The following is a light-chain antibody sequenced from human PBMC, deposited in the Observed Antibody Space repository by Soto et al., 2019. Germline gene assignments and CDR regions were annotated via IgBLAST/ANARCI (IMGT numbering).Light chain of an antibody. V-gene: IGKV3-20*01. CDR3: QQYGILSWT. J-gene: IGKJ1*01. CDR1: QSVSSSY. CDR2: GAS. Sequence: ESVLTQSPGTLSLSPGERATLSCRASQSVSSSYLAWYQQKPGQAPRLLIYGASSRATGIPDRFSGSGSGTDFILTISRLEPEDFAVYYCQQYGILSWTFGQGTKVDIK.